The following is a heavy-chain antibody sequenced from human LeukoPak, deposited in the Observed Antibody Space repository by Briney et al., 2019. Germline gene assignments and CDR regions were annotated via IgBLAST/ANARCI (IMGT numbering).Heavy chain of an antibody. Sequence: SETLSLTCAVYGGSFSGYYWSWIRQPPGKGLEWIGEINHSGSTNYNPSLKSRVTISVDTSKNQFSLKLSSVTAADTAVYYCARSFDWLLPTFDYWGQGTLVTVSS. CDR1: GGSFSGYY. CDR2: INHSGST. J-gene: IGHJ4*02. D-gene: IGHD3-9*01. V-gene: IGHV4-34*01. CDR3: ARSFDWLLPTFDY.